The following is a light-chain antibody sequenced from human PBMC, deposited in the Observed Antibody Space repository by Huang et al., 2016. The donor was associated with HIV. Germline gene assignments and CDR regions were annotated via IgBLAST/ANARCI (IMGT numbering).Light chain of an antibody. CDR1: QSVTNN. CDR2: GAS. CDR3: QQYSNWPPLT. V-gene: IGKV3-15*01. J-gene: IGKJ5*01. Sequence: EIVMTQSPATLSVSPGERVTLSCRASQSVTNNLAWYQQKPGQAPRLLIYGASPRATGFPARFSGSGSGTEFTLTISSLQSEDFGLYFCQQYSNWPPLTFGQGTRLEIK.